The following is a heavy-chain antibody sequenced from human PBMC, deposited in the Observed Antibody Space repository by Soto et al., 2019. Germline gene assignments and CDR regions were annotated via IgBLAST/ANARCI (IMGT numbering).Heavy chain of an antibody. CDR3: ARDLSTVTTGHYYYGMDV. CDR2: IIPIFGTA. Sequence: QVQLVQSGAEVKKPGSSVKVSCKASGGTFSSYAISWVRQAPGQGLEWMGGIIPIFGTANYAQKFQGRVTITADESTSTAYMELSSLRSEDTAVYYCARDLSTVTTGHYYYGMDVWGEGTTVTFSS. V-gene: IGHV1-69*01. CDR1: GGTFSSYA. J-gene: IGHJ6*04. D-gene: IGHD4-17*01.